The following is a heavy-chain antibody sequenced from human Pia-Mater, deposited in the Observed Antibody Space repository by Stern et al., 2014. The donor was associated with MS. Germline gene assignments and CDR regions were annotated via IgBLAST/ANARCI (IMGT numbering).Heavy chain of an antibody. J-gene: IGHJ3*02. CDR2: ISYDGSNK. V-gene: IGHV3-30*18. D-gene: IGHD3-3*01. CDR1: GFTFSSYG. Sequence: VQQKESGGDVVQPGRSLRLSCAASGFTFSSYGMHWVRQAPGKGMEWAALISYDGSNKHYVDSLRGRFTISRDNSKNTVYLQMNSLRPEDTAVYYCAKDRAYYDFWRGYYTDAFDIWGQGTRVPVSS. CDR3: AKDRAYYDFWRGYYTDAFDI.